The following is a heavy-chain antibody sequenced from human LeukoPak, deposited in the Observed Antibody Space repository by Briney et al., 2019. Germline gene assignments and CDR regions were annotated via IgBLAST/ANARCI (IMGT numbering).Heavy chain of an antibody. J-gene: IGHJ4*01. D-gene: IGHD1-1*01. CDR1: GYTFSNYG. Sequence: GASVKDSCKTSGYTFSNYGISWVRQAPGQGLEWMGWITAYNGNRLYAQRFQGRITLTTDTSTSTSYMELRSLEYDDTAIYYCARDNDKVVDHWGQGTLVTVSS. V-gene: IGHV1-18*01. CDR2: ITAYNGNR. CDR3: ARDNDKVVDH.